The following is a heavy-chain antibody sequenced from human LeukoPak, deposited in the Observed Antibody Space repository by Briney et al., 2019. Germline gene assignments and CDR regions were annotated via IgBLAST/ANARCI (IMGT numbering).Heavy chain of an antibody. J-gene: IGHJ3*02. V-gene: IGHV3-30*02. CDR1: GFTFSSYG. Sequence: GGSLRLSCAASGFTFSSYGMHWVRQAPGKGLEWVAFIRYDGSNKYYADSVKGRFTISRDNSKNTLYLQMNSLRAEDTAVYYCAKDPLWLGELLDSQYAFDIWGQGTTVTVSS. D-gene: IGHD3-10*01. CDR2: IRYDGSNK. CDR3: AKDPLWLGELLDSQYAFDI.